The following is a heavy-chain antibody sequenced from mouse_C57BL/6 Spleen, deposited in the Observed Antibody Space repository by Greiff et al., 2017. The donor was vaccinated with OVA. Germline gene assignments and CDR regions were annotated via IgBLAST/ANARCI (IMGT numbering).Heavy chain of an antibody. CDR3: ARGDYYGSSPFAY. J-gene: IGHJ3*01. D-gene: IGHD1-1*01. CDR1: GFNFKNTY. V-gene: IGHV14-3*01. Sequence: VHVKQSVAELVRPGASVKLSCTASGFNFKNTYMHWVKQRPEQGLEWIGRIDPANGNTKYAPKFQGKATITADTSSNTAYLQLSSLTSEDTAIYYCARGDYYGSSPFAYWGQGTLVTVSA. CDR2: IDPANGNT.